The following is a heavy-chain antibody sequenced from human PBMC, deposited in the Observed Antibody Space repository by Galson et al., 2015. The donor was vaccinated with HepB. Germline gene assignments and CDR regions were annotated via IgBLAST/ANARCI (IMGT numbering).Heavy chain of an antibody. Sequence: SVKVSCKVSGCSFTRVSIHWVRQAPGKGLDWMGTIVPVDGDRDYAQKFQGRLTMTADTSTATAHMELRSLRSDDTAVYYCAGGGSSDNPYYYYYLDGWGKGTTGTVS. CDR1: GCSFTRVS. J-gene: IGHJ6*03. CDR2: IVPVDGDR. D-gene: IGHD1-1*01. CDR3: AGGGSSDNPYYYYYLDG. V-gene: IGHV1-24*01.